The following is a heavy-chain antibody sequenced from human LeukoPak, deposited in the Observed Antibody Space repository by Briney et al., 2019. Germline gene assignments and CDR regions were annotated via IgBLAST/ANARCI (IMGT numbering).Heavy chain of an antibody. CDR3: ARARTVVTSKDY. D-gene: IGHD2-21*02. V-gene: IGHV3-30-3*01. CDR2: ISYDGSNK. J-gene: IGHJ4*02. Sequence: GGSLRLSCAASGFTFSSYAMHWVRQAPGKGLEWVAVISYDGSNKYYADSVKGRFTISRDNSKNTLYLQMNSLRAEDTAVYYCARARTVVTSKDYWGQGTLVTVSS. CDR1: GFTFSSYA.